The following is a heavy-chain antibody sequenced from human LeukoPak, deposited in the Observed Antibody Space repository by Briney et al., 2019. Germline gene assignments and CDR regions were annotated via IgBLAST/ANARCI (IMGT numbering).Heavy chain of an antibody. J-gene: IGHJ3*01. CDR1: GYTFTNYY. CDR3: AQGATTPRGAFGL. V-gene: IGHV1-2*02. D-gene: IGHD1-26*01. Sequence: ASVKVSCKASGYTFTNYYIHRIRQAPGQGLEWMGWINPDSGGTNSAQRFQSRVTMTRDTSISTASMELSRLSSDDTAVYYCAQGATTPRGAFGLWGQGTMVTVSS. CDR2: INPDSGGT.